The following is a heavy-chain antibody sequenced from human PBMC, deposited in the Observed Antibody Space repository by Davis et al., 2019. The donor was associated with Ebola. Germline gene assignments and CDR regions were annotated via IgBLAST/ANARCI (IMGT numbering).Heavy chain of an antibody. D-gene: IGHD3-10*01. J-gene: IGHJ5*02. Sequence: GESLITSCKGSGYSFTSYWIGWVRQPPGQGLEPLGIIYPDDAATRYSPSFEGHVTISADKSISTAYLQWSSLKASDTAMYYCARLGYYDGSGSYSNNWFDPWGQGTLVTVSS. CDR2: IYPDDAAT. V-gene: IGHV5-51*01. CDR1: GYSFTSYW. CDR3: ARLGYYDGSGSYSNNWFDP.